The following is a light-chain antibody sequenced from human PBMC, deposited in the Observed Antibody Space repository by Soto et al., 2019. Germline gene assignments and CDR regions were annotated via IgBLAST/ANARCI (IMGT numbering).Light chain of an antibody. Sequence: EIVLTQSPGTLSLSPGERATLSCRARQNVSSSYLAWYQQKPGQAPRLLIYGASSRATGIPDRFSGSGSGTDFTLTISTLEPEDFAVYYCHQYDSSPLTFGGGTKVEIK. V-gene: IGKV3-20*01. CDR2: GAS. J-gene: IGKJ4*01. CDR3: HQYDSSPLT. CDR1: QNVSSSY.